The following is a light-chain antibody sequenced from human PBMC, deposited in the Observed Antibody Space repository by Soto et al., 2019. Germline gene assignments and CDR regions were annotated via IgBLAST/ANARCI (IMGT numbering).Light chain of an antibody. CDR3: SSYTTRSTLV. CDR1: SSDIGAYNY. CDR2: EVS. V-gene: IGLV2-14*01. Sequence: QSALTQPASVSGSPGQSITISCTGTSSDIGAYNYVSWYQQYPGKAPKLMIYEVSHRPSGISNRFSGSKSGNTASLTISGLQAEDEADFYCSSYTTRSTLVFGGGTKVTVL. J-gene: IGLJ3*02.